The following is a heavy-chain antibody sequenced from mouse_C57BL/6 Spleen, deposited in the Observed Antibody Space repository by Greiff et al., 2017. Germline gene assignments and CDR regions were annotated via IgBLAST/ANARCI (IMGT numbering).Heavy chain of an antibody. CDR3: ARDRVLPLYAMDY. V-gene: IGHV3-6*01. Sequence: EVKLMESGPGLVKPSQSLSLTCSVTGYSITSGYYWNWIRQFPGNKLEWMGYISYDGSNNYNPSLKNRISITRDTSKNQFFLKLNSVTTEDTATYDCARDRVLPLYAMDYWGQGTSVTVSS. CDR2: ISYDGSN. CDR1: GYSITSGYY. J-gene: IGHJ4*01. D-gene: IGHD1-1*01.